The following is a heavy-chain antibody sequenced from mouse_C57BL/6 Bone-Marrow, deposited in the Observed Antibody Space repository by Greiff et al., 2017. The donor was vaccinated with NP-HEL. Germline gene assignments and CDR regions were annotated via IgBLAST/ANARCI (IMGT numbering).Heavy chain of an antibody. Sequence: EVQLQQSGPELVKPGASVKISCKASGYTFTDYYMNWVKQSHGKSLEWIGDINPNNGGTSYNQKFKGKATLTVDKSSSTAYMVLRSLTSEDSAVYYCASENTTFDYWGQGTTLTVSS. J-gene: IGHJ2*01. CDR1: GYTFTDYY. D-gene: IGHD1-1*01. CDR3: ASENTTFDY. V-gene: IGHV1-26*01. CDR2: INPNNGGT.